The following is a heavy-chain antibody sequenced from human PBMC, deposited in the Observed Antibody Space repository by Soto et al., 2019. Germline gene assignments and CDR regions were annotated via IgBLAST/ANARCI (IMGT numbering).Heavy chain of an antibody. Sequence: PSETLSLTCAVSGGSFSSGGYSWSWIRQPPGKGLEWIGYIYHSGSTYYNLSLKSRVTISVDRSKNQFSLKLSSVTAADTAVYYCARGGDSYGYYYYGMDVWGQGTTVTVSS. V-gene: IGHV4-30-2*01. J-gene: IGHJ6*02. CDR2: IYHSGST. D-gene: IGHD5-18*01. CDR3: ARGGDSYGYYYYGMDV. CDR1: GGSFSSGGYS.